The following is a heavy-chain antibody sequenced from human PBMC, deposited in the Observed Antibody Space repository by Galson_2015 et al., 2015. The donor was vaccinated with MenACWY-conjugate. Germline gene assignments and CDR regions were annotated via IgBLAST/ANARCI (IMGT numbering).Heavy chain of an antibody. D-gene: IGHD2/OR15-2a*01. V-gene: IGHV3-7*03. CDR1: GSTFSNYW. CDR3: AREDFYRCDY. J-gene: IGHJ4*02. Sequence: SLRLSCAASGSTFSNYWMTWVRQAPGKGLEWLTKIKEDGTDKYYVDSVRGRFTISRDNAKNSLYLQMNSLRDDDTAVYYCAREDFYRCDYWGQGTLVTVSS. CDR2: IKEDGTDK.